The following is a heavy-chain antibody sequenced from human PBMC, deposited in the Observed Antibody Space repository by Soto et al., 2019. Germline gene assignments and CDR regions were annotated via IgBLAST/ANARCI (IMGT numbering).Heavy chain of an antibody. D-gene: IGHD6-13*01. CDR3: ASRRIAAADFDY. CDR2: IWYDGSNK. J-gene: IGHJ4*02. Sequence: QVQLVESGGGVVQPGRSLRLSCAASGFTFSSCGMHWVRQAPGKGLEWVALIWYDGSNKYYADSVKGRFTISRDNSKNTLYLQMNSLRGEDTAVYYWASRRIAAADFDYWGQGTLVTVSS. CDR1: GFTFSSCG. V-gene: IGHV3-33*01.